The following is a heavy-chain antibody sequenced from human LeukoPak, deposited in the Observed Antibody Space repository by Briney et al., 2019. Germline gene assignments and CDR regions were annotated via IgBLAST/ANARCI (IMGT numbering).Heavy chain of an antibody. CDR2: LSYSGNT. CDR1: GGSITSPGYY. D-gene: IGHD3-3*01. Sequence: SETLSLTCIVSGGSITSPGYYWGWIRQTPRKALEWIGSLSYSGNTYNNPSLKSRVSISVDTSKNQFSLKLSSVTAADTAVYYCATSQTNYDFWSGWNYYYYYYMDVWGKGTTVTVSS. V-gene: IGHV4-39*01. J-gene: IGHJ6*03. CDR3: ATSQTNYDFWSGWNYYYYYYMDV.